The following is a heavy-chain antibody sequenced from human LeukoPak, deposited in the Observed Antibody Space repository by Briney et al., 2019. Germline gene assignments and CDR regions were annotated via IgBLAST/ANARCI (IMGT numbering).Heavy chain of an antibody. CDR3: AREVLNFPPEADY. D-gene: IGHD1-20*01. J-gene: IGHJ4*02. CDR2: IYHSGST. V-gene: IGHV4-30-2*01. CDR1: GGSISSGGYY. Sequence: PSETLSLSCTVSGGSISSGGYYWSWIRQPPGKGLEWIGYIYHSGSTYYNPSLKSRVTISVDRSKNQFSLKLSSVTAADTAVYYCAREVLNFPPEADYWGQGTLVTVSS.